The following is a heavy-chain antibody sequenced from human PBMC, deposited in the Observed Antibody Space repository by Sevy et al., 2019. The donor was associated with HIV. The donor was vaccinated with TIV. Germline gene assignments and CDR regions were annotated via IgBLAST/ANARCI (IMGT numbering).Heavy chain of an antibody. CDR2: LKSDVYGGTV. D-gene: IGHD6-13*01. V-gene: IGHV3-49*04. CDR1: GFTFGDYC. J-gene: IGHJ4*02. CDR3: TRWKAAQSIFDY. Sequence: GGSLRLSCTASGFTFGDYCMSWARQAPGKGLEWVAFLKSDVYGGTVDHAASVRGRFVISRDDSKTIAYLQMNDLKTEETGVYYCTRWKAAQSIFDYWGQGALVTVSS.